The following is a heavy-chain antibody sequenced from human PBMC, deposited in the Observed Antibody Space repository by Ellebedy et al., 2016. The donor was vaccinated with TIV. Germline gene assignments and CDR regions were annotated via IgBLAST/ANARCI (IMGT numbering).Heavy chain of an antibody. V-gene: IGHV3-33*08. CDR1: GFTFSSYG. Sequence: GGSLRLSCAASGFTFSSYGMHWVRQAPGKGLEWVAVIWYDGSNKYYADSVKGRFTISRDNSKNTLYLQMNSLRAEDTAVYYCARPYYYGSGRRFYYYGMDVWGQGTTVTVSS. CDR2: IWYDGSNK. J-gene: IGHJ6*02. CDR3: ARPYYYGSGRRFYYYGMDV. D-gene: IGHD3-10*01.